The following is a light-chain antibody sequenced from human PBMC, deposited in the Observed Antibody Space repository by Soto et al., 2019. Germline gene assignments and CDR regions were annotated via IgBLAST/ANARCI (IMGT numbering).Light chain of an antibody. CDR3: QQYGHWPPYT. J-gene: IGKJ2*01. CDR2: DTT. CDR1: QSVSRK. V-gene: IGKV3-15*01. Sequence: EIVMTQSPATLSVSPGERVTLSCRASQSVSRKLAWYQQKPGQAPRLLIYDTTTRATGIPARFSGSGSGTEFTLTISSLQSEDFGIYYCQQYGHWPPYTFGQGTTLETK.